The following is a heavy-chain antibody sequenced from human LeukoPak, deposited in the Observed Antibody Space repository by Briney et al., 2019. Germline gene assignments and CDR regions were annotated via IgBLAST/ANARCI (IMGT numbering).Heavy chain of an antibody. CDR1: GYSFTSYW. J-gene: IGHJ3*02. Sequence: GESLKISCKGSGYSFTSYWIGWVRQMPGKGLEWMGIIYPGDSDTRYSPSFQGQVTISVDKSISTAYLQWSSLKASDTAMYYCARRGYCSGGGCYSNPFDIWGQGTTVTVSS. CDR2: IYPGDSDT. V-gene: IGHV5-51*01. D-gene: IGHD2-15*01. CDR3: ARRGYCSGGGCYSNPFDI.